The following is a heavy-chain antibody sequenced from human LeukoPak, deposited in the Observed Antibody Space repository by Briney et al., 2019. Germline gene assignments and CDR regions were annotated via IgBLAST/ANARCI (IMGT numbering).Heavy chain of an antibody. V-gene: IGHV1-18*01. CDR2: ICADNGNT. CDR1: GYTFTSYG. D-gene: IGHD3-16*02. CDR3: ASTRHYDYAWGSYRPVDYMDV. J-gene: IGHJ6*03. Sequence: AASVKVSCKASGYTFTSYGISWVRQAPGQGLEWMGWICADNGNTNYAQKLQGRVTMTTDTSTSTAYMELRSLRSDDTAVYYCASTRHYDYAWGSYRPVDYMDVWGKGTTVTVSS.